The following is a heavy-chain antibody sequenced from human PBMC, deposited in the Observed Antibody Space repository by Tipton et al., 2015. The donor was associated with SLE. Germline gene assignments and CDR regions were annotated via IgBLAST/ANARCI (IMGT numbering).Heavy chain of an antibody. CDR3: ARDPPDLSSGWGSSYTFDV. CDR1: GDSISGGTYY. D-gene: IGHD6-19*01. V-gene: IGHV4-61*02. Sequence: TLSLTCSLSGDSISGGTYYWNWIRQPAGKRLEWIGRIYTTGSTNYNPSLKGRVTISIDSSKNPFSMELNSVTAADTAVYFCARDPPDLSSGWGSSYTFDVWGHGTMVTVSS. J-gene: IGHJ3*01. CDR2: IYTTGST.